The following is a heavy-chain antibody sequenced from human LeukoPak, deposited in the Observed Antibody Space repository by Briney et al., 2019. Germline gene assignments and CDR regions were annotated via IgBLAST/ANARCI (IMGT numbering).Heavy chain of an antibody. Sequence: PGGSLRLSCAAYGFTFSSYWMHWVRPAPGKGLEWVANIKEDGSQKYFVDSVKGRFTISRDNAKNSLYLQMNSLRAEDTAVYYCARESRRITMVRGLDMDVWGKGGTVTVSS. V-gene: IGHV3-7*03. CDR3: ARESRRITMVRGLDMDV. J-gene: IGHJ6*04. CDR1: GFTFSSYW. CDR2: IKEDGSQK. D-gene: IGHD3-10*01.